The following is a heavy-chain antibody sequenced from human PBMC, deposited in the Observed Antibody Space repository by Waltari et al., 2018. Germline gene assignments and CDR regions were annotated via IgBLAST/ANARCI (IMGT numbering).Heavy chain of an antibody. CDR2: IYHSGST. CDR1: GGSISSSNW. Sequence: QVQLQESGPGLVKPSGTLSLPCAVSGGSISSSNWWRWVRQPPGKGLEWVGEIYHSGSTNYNPSLKSRVTISVDKSKNQFSLKLSSVTAADTAVYYCASSKAYSSSWLRGRSGGWVSPFFDYWGQGTLVTVSS. D-gene: IGHD6-13*01. V-gene: IGHV4-4*02. CDR3: ASSKAYSSSWLRGRSGGWVSPFFDY. J-gene: IGHJ4*02.